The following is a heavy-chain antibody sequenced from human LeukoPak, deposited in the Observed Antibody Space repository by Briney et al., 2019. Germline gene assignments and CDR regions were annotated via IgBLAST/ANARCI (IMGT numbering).Heavy chain of an antibody. V-gene: IGHV3-7*01. D-gene: IGHD1-26*01. CDR2: INQDGSDK. CDR3: ARASGTYGGAFDI. Sequence: GGSLRLSCAASGFTFSVYWMTWVRQAPGKGLEWVANINQDGSDKYYVDSVKGRFTISRDNAKNSLYLQMNSLRAEDTAVYYCARASGTYGGAFDIWGQGTMVTVSS. CDR1: GFTFSVYW. J-gene: IGHJ3*02.